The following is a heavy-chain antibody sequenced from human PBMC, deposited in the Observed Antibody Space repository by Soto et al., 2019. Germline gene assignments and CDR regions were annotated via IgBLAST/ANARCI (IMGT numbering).Heavy chain of an antibody. D-gene: IGHD6-19*01. J-gene: IGHJ4*02. V-gene: IGHV1-18*01. CDR2: ISAFNGET. CDR1: GFTFSDYG. Sequence: ASVKVSCKASGFTFSDYGFSWVRQAPGRGLEWMGWISAFNGETNYTQKSEGRVAMTTDAATTTAYMELRSLTVDDTAVYYCVRDQQWLLPVPLNFDYWGQGTVVTVSS. CDR3: VRDQQWLLPVPLNFDY.